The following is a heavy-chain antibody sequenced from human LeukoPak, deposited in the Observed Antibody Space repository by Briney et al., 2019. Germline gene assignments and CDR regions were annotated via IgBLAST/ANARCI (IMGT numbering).Heavy chain of an antibody. J-gene: IGHJ3*02. Sequence: PGGSLRLSCAASGFTFSDYYMSWIRQAPGKGLEWVSYISSSGSTIYYADSVKGRFTISRDNAKNSLYLQMNSLRAEDTAVYYCARSRWGGYCSSTSCLDAFDIWGQGTMVTVSS. CDR2: ISSSGSTI. CDR3: ARSRWGGYCSSTSCLDAFDI. V-gene: IGHV3-11*01. CDR1: GFTFSDYY. D-gene: IGHD2-2*03.